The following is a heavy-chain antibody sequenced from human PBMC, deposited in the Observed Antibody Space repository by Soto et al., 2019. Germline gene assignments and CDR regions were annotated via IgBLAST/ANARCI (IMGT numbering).Heavy chain of an antibody. D-gene: IGHD6-6*01. CDR3: ARTPYSSSVPYYYYYYGMDV. CDR1: GGTFSSYA. J-gene: IGHJ6*02. Sequence: QVQLVQSGAEVKKPGSAVKVSCKASGGTFSSYAISWVRQAPGQGLEWMGGIIPIFGTANYAQKFQGRVTSTADESTSTAYMELSSLRSEDTAVYYCARTPYSSSVPYYYYYYGMDVWGQGTTVTVSS. V-gene: IGHV1-69*01. CDR2: IIPIFGTA.